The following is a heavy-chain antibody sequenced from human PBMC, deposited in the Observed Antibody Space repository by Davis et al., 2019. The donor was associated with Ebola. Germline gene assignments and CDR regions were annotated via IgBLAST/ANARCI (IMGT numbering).Heavy chain of an antibody. CDR3: ARVFYDFWSGYYYGMDV. CDR2: ISSSGSSI. V-gene: IGHV3-11*01. J-gene: IGHJ6*02. Sequence: GGSLRLSCAASGFTFSDYYMSWIRQAPGKGLEWVSYISSSGSSIYYADSVKGRITISRDNAKNSLYLQMNSLRAENTAVYYCARVFYDFWSGYYYGMDVWGQGTTVTVSS. D-gene: IGHD3-3*01. CDR1: GFTFSDYY.